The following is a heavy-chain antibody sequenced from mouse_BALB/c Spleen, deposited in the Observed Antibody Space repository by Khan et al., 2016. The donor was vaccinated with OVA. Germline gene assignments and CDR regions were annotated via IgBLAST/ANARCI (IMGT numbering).Heavy chain of an antibody. CDR2: INTNTGEP. CDR1: GYTFTNYG. CDR3: ARGNYYGRNSWFVY. D-gene: IGHD1-1*01. Sequence: QIQLVQSGPELKKPGETVKISCKASGYTFTNYGMNWVKQAPGKGLKWMGWINTNTGEPTYAEEFQGRFAFSLETSASTAYLQINNLKNEDTATYFCARGNYYGRNSWFVYGGQGTLVTVSA. V-gene: IGHV9-3*02. J-gene: IGHJ3*01.